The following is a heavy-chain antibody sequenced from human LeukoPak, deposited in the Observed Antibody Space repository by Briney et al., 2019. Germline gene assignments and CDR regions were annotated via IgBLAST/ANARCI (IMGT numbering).Heavy chain of an antibody. J-gene: IGHJ6*02. D-gene: IGHD4-17*01. CDR2: ISCISGSI. V-gene: IGHV3-9*01. CDR3: AKLDSSDCDYIAYGMDV. CDR1: GFTFDDYA. Sequence: GRSLRLSCAASGFTFDDYAMHWLRHAPGKGLEGVSGISCISGSIGYADSVKGRFTISRYNAKNSLYLQMNSLRAEDTALYSCAKLDSSDCDYIAYGMDVWGQGPTVPVSS.